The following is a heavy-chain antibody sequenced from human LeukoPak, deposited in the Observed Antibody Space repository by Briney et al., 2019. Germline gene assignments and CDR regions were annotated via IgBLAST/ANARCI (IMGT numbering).Heavy chain of an antibody. J-gene: IGHJ4*02. D-gene: IGHD3-10*01. Sequence: GASVKVSCKASGYTFTSYGISWVRQAPGQGLEWMGWISAYNGNTNYAQKLQGRVTMTTDTSTSTAYMELRSLTSDDTAVYYCARVGYYGSGSYYPIDYWGQGTLVTVSS. CDR2: ISAYNGNT. CDR1: GYTFTSYG. CDR3: ARVGYYGSGSYYPIDY. V-gene: IGHV1-18*01.